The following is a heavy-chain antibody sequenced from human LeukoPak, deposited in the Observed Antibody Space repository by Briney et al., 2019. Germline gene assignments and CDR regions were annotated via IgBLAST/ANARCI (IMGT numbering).Heavy chain of an antibody. Sequence: GGSLRLSCAGSGFTFSTYTMSWVRQAPGKGLEWVSAITGSGAGTYYADSVKGRFTTSRGNSKNTVYLQMNSLRAEDTAVYYCAKDRVPDSGWDIDYWGQGTPVTVSS. J-gene: IGHJ4*02. CDR1: GFTFSTYT. V-gene: IGHV3-23*01. CDR3: AKDRVPDSGWDIDY. D-gene: IGHD6-19*01. CDR2: ITGSGAGT.